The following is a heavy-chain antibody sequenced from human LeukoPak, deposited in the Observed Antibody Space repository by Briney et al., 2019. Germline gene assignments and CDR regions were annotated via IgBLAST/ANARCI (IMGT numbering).Heavy chain of an antibody. CDR1: GGSISSSSYY. D-gene: IGHD3-10*01. CDR3: ARDGRVGSGSSSDY. J-gene: IGHJ4*02. Sequence: SETLSLTCTVSGGSISSSSYYWGWIRQPPGKGLEWIGSIYYCGSTYYNPSLKSRVTISVDTSKNQFSLKLSSVTAADTAVYYCARDGRVGSGSSSDYWGQGTLVTVSS. V-gene: IGHV4-39*07. CDR2: IYYCGST.